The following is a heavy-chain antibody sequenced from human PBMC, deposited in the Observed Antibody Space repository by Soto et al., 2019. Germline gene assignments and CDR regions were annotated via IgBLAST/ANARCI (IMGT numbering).Heavy chain of an antibody. CDR1: GGTSTRYA. Sequence: QERLVQSGAEVRKPGSSVKVSCKVTGGTSTRYAINWVRQAPGQGLEWMGGIVPMFGPSKYAQKFQGRVTITADTSTNIAYMELRSLRSEDTAVYYCNRGSEYDFWSGYLWGQGTLVSVSS. CDR2: IVPMFGPS. J-gene: IGHJ4*02. D-gene: IGHD3-3*01. CDR3: NRGSEYDFWSGYL. V-gene: IGHV1-69*06.